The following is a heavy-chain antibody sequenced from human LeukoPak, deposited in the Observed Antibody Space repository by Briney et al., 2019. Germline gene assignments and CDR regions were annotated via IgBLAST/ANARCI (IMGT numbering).Heavy chain of an antibody. V-gene: IGHV5-51*01. CDR3: AKLGAYSSSWYGFFDY. Sequence: GESLKISCKGSGYSFTNYWIGWVRQMPGKGLEWMGIIYPGESETRYSPSVQGQVTISADKSITTAYLQWSSLKASDTAMYYCAKLGAYSSSWYGFFDYWGQGTLVAVSS. CDR2: IYPGESET. D-gene: IGHD6-13*01. CDR1: GYSFTNYW. J-gene: IGHJ4*02.